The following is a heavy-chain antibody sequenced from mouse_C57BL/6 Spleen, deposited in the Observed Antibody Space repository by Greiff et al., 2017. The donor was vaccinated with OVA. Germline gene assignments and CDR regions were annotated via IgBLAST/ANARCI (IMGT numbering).Heavy chain of an antibody. Sequence: EVMLVESGEGLVKPGGSLKLSCAASGFTFSSYAMSWVRQTPEKRLEWVAYISSGGDYIYYADTVKGRFTISRDNARNTLYLQMSSLKSEDTAMYYCTRVLTTVVAPYCYAMDYWGQGTSVTVAS. J-gene: IGHJ4*01. D-gene: IGHD1-1*01. CDR2: ISSGGDYI. CDR3: TRVLTTVVAPYCYAMDY. CDR1: GFTFSSYA. V-gene: IGHV5-9-1*02.